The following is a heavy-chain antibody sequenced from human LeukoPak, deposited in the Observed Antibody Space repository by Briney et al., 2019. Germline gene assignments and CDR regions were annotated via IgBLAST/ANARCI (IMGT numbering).Heavy chain of an antibody. CDR3: ARDGSGSYYRDASDI. J-gene: IGHJ3*02. V-gene: IGHV4-31*03. CDR2: IYYSGST. D-gene: IGHD3-10*01. CDR1: GGSISSGGYY. Sequence: SQTLSLTCTVSGGSISSGGYYWSWIRQHPGKGLEWIGYIYYSGSTYYNPSLKSRVTISVDTSKNQFSLKLSSVTAADTAVYYCARDGSGSYYRDASDIWGQGTMVTVSS.